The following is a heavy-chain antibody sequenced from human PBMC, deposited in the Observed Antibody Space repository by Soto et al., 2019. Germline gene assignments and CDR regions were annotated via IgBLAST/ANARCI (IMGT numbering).Heavy chain of an antibody. Sequence: SETLSLTCAVYGGSFSGYYWSWIRQPPGKGLEWIGEINHSGSTNYNPSLKSRVTISVDTSKNQFSLKLSSVTAADTAVYYCAGARRITMVRGVIDYNWFDPWGQGTLVTVSS. J-gene: IGHJ5*02. CDR1: GGSFSGYY. D-gene: IGHD3-10*01. CDR2: INHSGST. CDR3: AGARRITMVRGVIDYNWFDP. V-gene: IGHV4-34*01.